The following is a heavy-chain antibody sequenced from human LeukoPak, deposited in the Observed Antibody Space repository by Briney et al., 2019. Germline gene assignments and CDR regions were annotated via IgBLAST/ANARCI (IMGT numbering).Heavy chain of an antibody. V-gene: IGHV4-34*01. CDR1: GGSFSCYF. J-gene: IGHJ6*02. CDR2: IHHSGSS. D-gene: IGHD4-17*01. CDR3: PREGTVTKFNRYGMDV. Sequence: SETLFLTCGVYGGSFSCYFWGWIRQPRGKVVEWVGQIHHSGSSNNNSTLKSRVTISVDVYKNQLTLNLSSVTATDTAVYVCPREGTVTKFNRYGMDVWGQGTTVTVSS.